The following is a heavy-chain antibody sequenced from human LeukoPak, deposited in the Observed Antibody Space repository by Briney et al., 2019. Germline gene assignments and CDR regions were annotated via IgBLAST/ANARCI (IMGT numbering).Heavy chain of an antibody. CDR2: FDPEDGET. Sequence: ASVKVSCKVSGYTLTELSMHWVRQAPGKGLEWMGGFDPEDGETIYAQKFQGRVTMTEDTSTDTAYMELSSLRSEDTAVYYCAMSTSSSSWYTSNSVVLGYWGQGTLVTVSS. CDR1: GYTLTELS. J-gene: IGHJ4*02. CDR3: AMSTSSSSWYTSNSVVLGY. V-gene: IGHV1-24*01. D-gene: IGHD6-13*01.